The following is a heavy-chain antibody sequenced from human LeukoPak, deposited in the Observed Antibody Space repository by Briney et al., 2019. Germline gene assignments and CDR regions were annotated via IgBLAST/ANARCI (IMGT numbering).Heavy chain of an antibody. V-gene: IGHV3-23*01. J-gene: IGHJ3*02. D-gene: IGHD2-21*02. CDR3: AKDGGVVVTASGALDI. CDR2: ISGSGGST. Sequence: GGSLRLSCAASGFTFSSYAMSWVRQAPGKGLEWVSAISGSGGSTYYADSVKGRFTISRDNSKNTLYLQMNSLRAEDTAVYYCAKDGGVVVTASGALDIWGQGTMVTVSS. CDR1: GFTFSSYA.